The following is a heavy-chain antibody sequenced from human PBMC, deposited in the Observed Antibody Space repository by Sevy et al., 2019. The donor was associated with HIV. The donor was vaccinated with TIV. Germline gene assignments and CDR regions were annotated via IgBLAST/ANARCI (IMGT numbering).Heavy chain of an antibody. J-gene: IGHJ4*02. CDR1: GGSISSSNW. D-gene: IGHD6-19*01. Sequence: SETLSLTCAVSGGSISSSNWWSWVRQPPGKGLEWIGEIYHSGSTNYNPSLKSRVTISVDKSKNQFSLKLSSVTAADTAVYYCAREPVNPGIAVAVTLDYWGQGTLVTVSS. V-gene: IGHV4-4*02. CDR2: IYHSGST. CDR3: AREPVNPGIAVAVTLDY.